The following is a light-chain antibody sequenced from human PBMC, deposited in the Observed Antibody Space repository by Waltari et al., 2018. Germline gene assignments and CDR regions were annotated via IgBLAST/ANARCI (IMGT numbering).Light chain of an antibody. J-gene: IGLJ3*02. CDR1: GSNIGAGYD. V-gene: IGLV1-40*01. Sequence: QSVLTQPPSVSGAPGQRVTISCTGSGSNIGAGYDVHWYQQLPRAAPKLLIYGNTSRPLGVPDRFFGSTSGTSASLAITGLQAEDEADYYCQSYDTSLRVVFGGGTKLTVL. CDR3: QSYDTSLRVV. CDR2: GNT.